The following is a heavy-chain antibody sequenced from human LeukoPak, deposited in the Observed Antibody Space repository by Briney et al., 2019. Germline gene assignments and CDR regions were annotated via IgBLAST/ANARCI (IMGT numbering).Heavy chain of an antibody. J-gene: IGHJ4*02. CDR1: GFTFSSYA. CDR2: IWYDGSNK. D-gene: IGHD1-14*01. V-gene: IGHV3-33*08. Sequence: GRSLRLSCAASGFTFSSYAMHWVRQAPGKGLEWVAVIWYDGSNKYYADSVKGRFTISRDNSKNALYLQMNSLRAEDTAVYYCARDSRRTCDYWGQGTLVTVSS. CDR3: ARDSRRTCDY.